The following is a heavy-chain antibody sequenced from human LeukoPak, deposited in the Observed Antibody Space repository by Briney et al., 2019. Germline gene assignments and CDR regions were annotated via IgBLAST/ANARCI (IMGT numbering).Heavy chain of an antibody. CDR1: GGPINNYY. J-gene: IGHJ4*02. CDR3: ARFAYSGYYFDY. V-gene: IGHV4-59*01. Sequence: LETLSLTCTVSGGPINNYYWSWIRQPPGKGLEYIGFISYTGSIDYASSLKSRVTISVDTSKNLFSLKLSSVTAADTAVYYCARFAYSGYYFDYWGRGTLVTVSS. CDR2: ISYTGSI. D-gene: IGHD3-22*01.